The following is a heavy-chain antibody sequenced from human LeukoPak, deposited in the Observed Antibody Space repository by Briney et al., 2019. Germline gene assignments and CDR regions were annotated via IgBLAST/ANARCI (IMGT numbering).Heavy chain of an antibody. CDR1: GDSITNPDYF. V-gene: IGHV4-39*07. Sequence: SETLSLTCTVSGDSITNPDYFWGWIRQSPGMGLEWIGNVYYSGITYYNPSLKSRVTISMDTSKNQFSLKLTSVTAADTAVFYCARSTWGSGRNWLDPWGQGTLVTVSS. D-gene: IGHD3-10*01. CDR2: VYYSGIT. CDR3: ARSTWGSGRNWLDP. J-gene: IGHJ5*02.